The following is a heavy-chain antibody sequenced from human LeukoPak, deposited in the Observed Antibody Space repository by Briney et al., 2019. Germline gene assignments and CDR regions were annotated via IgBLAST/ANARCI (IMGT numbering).Heavy chain of an antibody. J-gene: IGHJ5*02. CDR3: ARYNDILTGDNWFDP. Sequence: PSETLSLTCTVSGGSISSYYWSWIRQPPGKGLEWIGYIYYSGSTNYNHSLTSRVSISVDTSKNKFSLRLSSMTAADTAVYYCARYNDILTGDNWFDPWGQGTLVTVSS. V-gene: IGHV4-59*01. CDR1: GGSISSYY. CDR2: IYYSGST. D-gene: IGHD3-9*01.